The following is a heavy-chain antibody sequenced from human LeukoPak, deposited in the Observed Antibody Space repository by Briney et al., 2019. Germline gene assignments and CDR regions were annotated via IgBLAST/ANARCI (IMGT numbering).Heavy chain of an antibody. CDR2: IYYSGNT. V-gene: IGHV4-59*01. CDR1: GGSISGYY. D-gene: IGHD1-26*01. J-gene: IGHJ6*03. CDR3: ARGLTQYSGSYFGTYYYYYMDV. Sequence: PSGTLSLTCTVSGGSISGYYWSWIRQPPGKGLEWIGYIYYSGNTNYNPSLKSRVTISMDTSKDQFSPNLSSVTAADTAVYYCARGLTQYSGSYFGTYYYYYMDVWDKGTTVTVSS.